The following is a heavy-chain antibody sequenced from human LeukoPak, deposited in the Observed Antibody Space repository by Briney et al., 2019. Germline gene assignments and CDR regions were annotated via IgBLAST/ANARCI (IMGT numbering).Heavy chain of an antibody. CDR3: ALLGAAGREYFQH. CDR2: IWFDGSNK. D-gene: IGHD6-13*01. CDR1: GFIFSNDA. J-gene: IGHJ1*01. V-gene: IGHV3-30*02. Sequence: GGSLRLSCAASGFIFSNDAMHWVRQAPGKGLEWVAFIWFDGSNKHYADSVKGRFTISRDNSKNTLYLQISSLRAEDTAVYYCALLGAAGREYFQHWGQGTLVTVSS.